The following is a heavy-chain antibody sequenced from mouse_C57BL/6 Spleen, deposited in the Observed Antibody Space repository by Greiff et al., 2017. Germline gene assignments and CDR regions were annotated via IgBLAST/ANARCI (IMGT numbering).Heavy chain of an antibody. CDR1: GYTFTSYW. D-gene: IGHD1-1*01. CDR2: IDPNSGGT. Sequence: VKQSCKASGYTFTSYWMHWVKQRPGRGLEWIGRIDPNSGGTKYNEKFKSKATLTVDKPSSTAYMQLSSLTSEDSAVYYCARRDYGSSPYWYFDVWGTGTTVTVSS. CDR3: ARRDYGSSPYWYFDV. V-gene: IGHV1-72*01. J-gene: IGHJ1*03.